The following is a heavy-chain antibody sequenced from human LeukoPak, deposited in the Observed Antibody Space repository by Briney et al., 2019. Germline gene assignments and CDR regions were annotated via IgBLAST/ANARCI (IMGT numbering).Heavy chain of an antibody. Sequence: GGSLRLSCAASGFTFSSYAMSWVRQAPGKGLEWVSAISGSGGSTYYADSVKGRFTISRDSSKNTLYLQMNSLRAEDTAVYYCTKSDVVIGYFDYWGQGTLVTVSS. CDR2: ISGSGGST. CDR1: GFTFSSYA. D-gene: IGHD3-22*01. J-gene: IGHJ4*02. CDR3: TKSDVVIGYFDY. V-gene: IGHV3-23*01.